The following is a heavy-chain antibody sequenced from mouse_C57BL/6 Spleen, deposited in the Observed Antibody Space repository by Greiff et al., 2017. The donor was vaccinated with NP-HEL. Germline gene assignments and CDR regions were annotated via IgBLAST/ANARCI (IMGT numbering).Heavy chain of an antibody. CDR2: IYPSDSET. CDR1: GYTFTSYW. V-gene: IGHV1-61*01. J-gene: IGHJ4*01. D-gene: IGHD1-1*01. Sequence: QVQLQQPGAELVRPGSSVKLSCKASGYTFTSYWMDWVKQRPGQGLEWIGNIYPSDSETHYNQKFKDKAPLTVDKSSSTAYMQLSSLTSEDSAVYYCARSITTVVAYYAMDYWGQGTSVTVSS. CDR3: ARSITTVVAYYAMDY.